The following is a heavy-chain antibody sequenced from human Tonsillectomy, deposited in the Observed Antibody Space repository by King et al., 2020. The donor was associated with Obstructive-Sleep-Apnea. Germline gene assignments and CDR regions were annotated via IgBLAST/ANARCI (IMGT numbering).Heavy chain of an antibody. CDR1: GGSISSTNW. CDR2: IHHSGST. J-gene: IGHJ6*02. D-gene: IGHD5-24*01. Sequence: VQLQESGPGLVKPSGTLSLTCAVSGGSISSTNWWSWVRQPPGKGLEWIGEIHHSGSTNYNPSLKSRVTISVDMSKNQFSLKLSSVTAADTAVYYCARVRWRPSYYGMDVWGQGTTVTVSS. V-gene: IGHV4-4*02. CDR3: ARVRWRPSYYGMDV.